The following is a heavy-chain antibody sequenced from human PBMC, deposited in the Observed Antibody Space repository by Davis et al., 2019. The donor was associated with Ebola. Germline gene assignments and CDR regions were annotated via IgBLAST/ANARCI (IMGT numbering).Heavy chain of an antibody. CDR1: GYTFTSYY. D-gene: IGHD3-3*01. CDR2: ISAYNGNT. V-gene: IGHV1-18*04. CDR3: ARGGITIPMSVGMDV. Sequence: ASVKVSCKASGYTFTSYYMHWVRQAPGQGLEWMGWISAYNGNTNYAQKLQGRVTMTTDTSTSTAYMELRSLRSDDTAVYYCARGGITIPMSVGMDVWGQGTTVTVSS. J-gene: IGHJ6*02.